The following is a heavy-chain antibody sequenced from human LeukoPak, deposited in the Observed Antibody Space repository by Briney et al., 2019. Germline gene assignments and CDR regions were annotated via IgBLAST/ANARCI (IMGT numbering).Heavy chain of an antibody. J-gene: IGHJ4*02. CDR3: ARKDGDG. V-gene: IGHV4-59*01. Sequence: SETLSLTCTVSGVSISSYHWTWIRQLPGEGLEWIGHIYNSGSTNYNPSLRGRVTISLDTSKNQVSLKLGSVTAADTAIYYCARKDGDGWGQGTLVTVSS. D-gene: IGHD5-24*01. CDR2: IYNSGST. CDR1: GVSISSYH.